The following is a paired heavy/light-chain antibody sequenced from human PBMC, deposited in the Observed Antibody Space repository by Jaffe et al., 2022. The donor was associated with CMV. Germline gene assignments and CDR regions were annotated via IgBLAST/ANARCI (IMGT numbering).Heavy chain of an antibody. V-gene: IGHV3-21*02. D-gene: IGHD2-21*02. CDR3: VLPLAFCRGDCRVAFDI. CDR1: GFTFSSHT. J-gene: IGHJ3*02. Sequence: EVQLVESGGDLVKPGGSLRLSCAASGFTFSSHTLNWVRQAPGKGLQWVSSISSSANYVHYADSVKGRFTISRDDGKNSLYLQMNSLRAEDTALYYCVLPLAFCRGDCRVAFDIWGQGTMVTVSS. CDR2: ISSSANYV.
Light chain of an antibody. CDR3: QQYNSYSIT. CDR2: KAS. Sequence: DIQMTQSPSTLSASVGDRVTITCRASENISRWLAWYQQKPGKAPNLLIYKASNLESGVPSRFSGSGSGTEFTLTISSLQPDDFATYYCQQYNSYSITFGQGTRLEIK. CDR1: ENISRW. V-gene: IGKV1-5*03. J-gene: IGKJ5*01.